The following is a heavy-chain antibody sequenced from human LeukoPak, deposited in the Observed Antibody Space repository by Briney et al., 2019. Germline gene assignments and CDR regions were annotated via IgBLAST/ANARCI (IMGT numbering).Heavy chain of an antibody. CDR1: GFIFSNYG. CDR3: AKDHRGGWSGYFDS. Sequence: PGGSLRLSCEASGFIFSNYGMCWVRQAPGKGLEWVAVICHDESSEFYADSVRGRFSISRDNSKNTLYLQMNNLRAEDTALYYCAKDHRGGWSGYFDSWGQGTLVTVSS. D-gene: IGHD6-19*01. J-gene: IGHJ4*02. V-gene: IGHV3-33*06. CDR2: ICHDESSE.